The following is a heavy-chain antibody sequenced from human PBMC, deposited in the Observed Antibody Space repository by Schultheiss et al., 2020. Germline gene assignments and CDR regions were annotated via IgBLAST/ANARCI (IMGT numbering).Heavy chain of an antibody. Sequence: SETLSLTCTVSGGPISSYYWSWIRQPPGKGLEWIGYIYYSGSTNYNPSLKSRVTISVDTSKNQFSLKLSSVTAADTAVYYCARVRRGYSYGTFDYWGQGTLVTVSS. CDR1: GGPISSYY. CDR2: IYYSGST. D-gene: IGHD5-18*01. V-gene: IGHV4-59*08. J-gene: IGHJ4*02. CDR3: ARVRRGYSYGTFDY.